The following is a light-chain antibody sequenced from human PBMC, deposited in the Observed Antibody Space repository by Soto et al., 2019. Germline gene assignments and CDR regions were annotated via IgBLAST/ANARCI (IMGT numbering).Light chain of an antibody. V-gene: IGKV3D-20*02. CDR3: QQHSNWPLT. J-gene: IGKJ4*01. CDR2: GAS. CDR1: QSVSNNY. Sequence: EIVLTQSPGTLSLSPVERATLSCRASQSVSNNYLAWYQQKPGQAPRLLIYGASNRATGIPDRFSGSGSGTEFTLTISSLQSEDFAVYYCQQHSNWPLTFGGGTKVDIK.